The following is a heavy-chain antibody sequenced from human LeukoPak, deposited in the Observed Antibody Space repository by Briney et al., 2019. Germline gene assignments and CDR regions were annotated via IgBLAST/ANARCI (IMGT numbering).Heavy chain of an antibody. CDR3: VRVGRYSLPN. CDR2: IYHSGST. D-gene: IGHD1-26*01. V-gene: IGHV4-4*01. CDR1: GGSISSYY. J-gene: IGHJ4*02. Sequence: SETLSLTCTVSGGSISSYYWSWVRQPPGKGLEWIGEIYHSGSTNYNPSLKSRVTISVDKSKNQFSLNLSSVTAADTAVYCCVRVGRYSLPNWGQGILVTVSS.